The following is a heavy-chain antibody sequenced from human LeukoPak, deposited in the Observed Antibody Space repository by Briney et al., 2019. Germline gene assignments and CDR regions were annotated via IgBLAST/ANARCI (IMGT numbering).Heavy chain of an antibody. CDR2: INPNSGGT. Sequence: ASVKVSCKASGYTFTGYYMHWVRQAPGEGLEWMGWINPNSGGTKYAQKFQGRVTMTRDTSISTAYMELSRLRSDDTAVYYCARVRVGSSWDDWFDPWGQGTLVTVSS. D-gene: IGHD6-13*01. CDR3: ARVRVGSSWDDWFDP. V-gene: IGHV1-2*02. CDR1: GYTFTGYY. J-gene: IGHJ5*02.